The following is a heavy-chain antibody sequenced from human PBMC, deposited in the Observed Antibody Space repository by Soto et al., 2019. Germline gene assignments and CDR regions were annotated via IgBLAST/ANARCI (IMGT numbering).Heavy chain of an antibody. D-gene: IGHD3-3*01. CDR3: ARDGGIITSAEYLQH. CDR1: GGTFSTYT. Sequence: GASVKVSCKASGGTFSTYTITWVRQAPGQGLEWMGRIIPIIGIINYAQKFQGRVTITADKFTGTAYMELTRLRSDDTAVYYCARDGGIITSAEYLQHWGQGTLVTVSS. CDR2: IIPIIGII. J-gene: IGHJ1*01. V-gene: IGHV1-69*04.